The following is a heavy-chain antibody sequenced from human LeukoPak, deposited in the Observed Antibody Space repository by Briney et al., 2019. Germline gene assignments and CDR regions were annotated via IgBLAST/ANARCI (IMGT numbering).Heavy chain of an antibody. CDR3: ARDLLGYQLLNC. CDR1: GFTFSSNY. Sequence: GGSLRLSCAASGFTFSSNYMSWVRQAPGKGLEWVSVIYSGGSTYYADSVKGRFTISRDSSKNTLYFQMNSLRAEDTAVYYCARDLLGYQLLNCWGQGTLVTVSS. J-gene: IGHJ4*02. D-gene: IGHD2-2*01. V-gene: IGHV3-66*01. CDR2: IYSGGST.